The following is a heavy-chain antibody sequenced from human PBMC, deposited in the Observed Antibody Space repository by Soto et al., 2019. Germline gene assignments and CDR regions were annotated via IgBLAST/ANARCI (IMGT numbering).Heavy chain of an antibody. J-gene: IGHJ5*02. V-gene: IGHV4-4*07. D-gene: IGHD2-8*01. Sequence: KPSETLSLTCTVSGGSISSYYWSWIRQPAGKGLEWIGRIYTSGSTNYNPSLKSRVTMSVDTSKNQFSLKLSSVTAADTAVYYCAXDYRCTNGVCYYNWFDPWGQGTLVTVSS. CDR3: AXDYRCTNGVCYYNWFDP. CDR2: IYTSGST. CDR1: GGSISSYY.